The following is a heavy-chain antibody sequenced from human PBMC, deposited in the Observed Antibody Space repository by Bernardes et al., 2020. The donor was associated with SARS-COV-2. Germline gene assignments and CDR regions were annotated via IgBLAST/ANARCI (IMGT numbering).Heavy chain of an antibody. Sequence: GGSLRLSRAASGFSVSTYSLNWVRQAPGKGLEWISYISHSSDATYYADSVKGRFTLSRDTAKNSVYLQMNSLRAEDTAVYYCARDLNWVFDYWGQGTLVTVSS. CDR1: GFSVSTYS. V-gene: IGHV3-48*01. CDR3: ARDLNWVFDY. D-gene: IGHD7-27*01. CDR2: ISHSSDAT. J-gene: IGHJ4*02.